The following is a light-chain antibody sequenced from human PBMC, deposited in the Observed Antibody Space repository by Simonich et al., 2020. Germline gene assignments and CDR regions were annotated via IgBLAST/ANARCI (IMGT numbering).Light chain of an antibody. CDR2: AAS. CDR1: QSINSY. CDR3: QQSYSTPYT. V-gene: IGKV1-39*01. Sequence: DSRMTQYPSSLSASVGKRVTITCRASQSINSYLKWYQQKTGKAPKLLIHAASSLQSGVPSRFSGSGSGTDLPLTIRSLQPEDFATYYCQQSYSTPYTFGQGTKLEIK. J-gene: IGKJ2*01.